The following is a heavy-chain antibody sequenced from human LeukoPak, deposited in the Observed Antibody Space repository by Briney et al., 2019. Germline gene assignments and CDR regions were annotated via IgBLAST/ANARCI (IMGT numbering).Heavy chain of an antibody. Sequence: ASVKVSCKASGYTFTGYYMHWVRQAPGQGLEWMGWINPNSGGTNYAQKFQGRVTMTRDTSISTAYMELSRLRSDDTAVYYCARDLRDGYNFLSDYWGLGTLVTVSS. D-gene: IGHD5-12*01. CDR1: GYTFTGYY. V-gene: IGHV1-2*02. CDR2: INPNSGGT. CDR3: ARDLRDGYNFLSDY. J-gene: IGHJ4*02.